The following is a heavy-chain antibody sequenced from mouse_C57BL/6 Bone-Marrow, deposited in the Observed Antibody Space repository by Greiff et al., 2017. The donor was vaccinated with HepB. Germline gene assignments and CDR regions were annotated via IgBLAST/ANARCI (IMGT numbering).Heavy chain of an antibody. J-gene: IGHJ2*01. CDR1: GYTFTSYW. Sequence: QVQLQQPGAELVKPGASVKVSCKASGYTFTSYWMHWVKQRPGQGLEWIGRIHPSDSDTNYNEKFKGKATLTADKSSSTAYMQFSSLTSEDSAIYYCARWGLRRGGYFDYWGQGTTLTVSS. D-gene: IGHD2-4*01. CDR3: ARWGLRRGGYFDY. CDR2: IHPSDSDT. V-gene: IGHV1-74*01.